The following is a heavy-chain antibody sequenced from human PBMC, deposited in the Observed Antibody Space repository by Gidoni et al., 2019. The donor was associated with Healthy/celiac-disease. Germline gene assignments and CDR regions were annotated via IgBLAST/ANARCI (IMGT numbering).Heavy chain of an antibody. J-gene: IGHJ6*02. Sequence: QVQLVQSGAEVKKPGSSVKVSCKASGGTFSSYAISWVRQAAGQGLEWMGRIIPILGIANYAQKFQGRVTITADKSTSTAYMELSSLRSEDTAVYYCARLLTGSIDYYYYYGMDVWGQGTTVTVSS. CDR2: IIPILGIA. V-gene: IGHV1-69*09. CDR1: GGTFSSYA. CDR3: ARLLTGSIDYYYYYGMDV. D-gene: IGHD1-20*01.